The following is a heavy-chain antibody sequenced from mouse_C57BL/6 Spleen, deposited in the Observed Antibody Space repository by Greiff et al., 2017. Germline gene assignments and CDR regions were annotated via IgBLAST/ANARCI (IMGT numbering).Heavy chain of an antibody. CDR2: IYPGSGST. CDR1: GYTFTSYW. CDR3: ARSGYDYLYYYAMDY. V-gene: IGHV1-55*01. D-gene: IGHD2-4*01. Sequence: VQLQQPGAELVKPGASVKMSCKASGYTFTSYWITWVKQRPGQGLEWIGDIYPGSGSTNYNEQFKSKTTLTVDTSSNTAYMQLSSLTSEDSAVYYCARSGYDYLYYYAMDYWGQGTSVTVSS. J-gene: IGHJ4*01.